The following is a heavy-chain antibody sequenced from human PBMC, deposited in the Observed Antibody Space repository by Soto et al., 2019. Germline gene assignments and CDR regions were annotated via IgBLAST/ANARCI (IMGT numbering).Heavy chain of an antibody. CDR1: GFTFSSYA. V-gene: IGHV3-23*01. Sequence: GGSLRLSCAASGFTFSSYAMSWVRQAPGKGLEWVSAISSSGGSTYYADSVKGRFTISRDNAKNTLYLQMNSLRAEDTAVYYCARGGGCSGGSCNFDYWGQGTLVTVSS. D-gene: IGHD2-15*01. J-gene: IGHJ4*02. CDR2: ISSSGGST. CDR3: ARGGGCSGGSCNFDY.